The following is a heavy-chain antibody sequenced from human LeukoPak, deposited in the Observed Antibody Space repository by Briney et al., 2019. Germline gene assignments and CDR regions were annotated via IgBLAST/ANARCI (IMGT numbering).Heavy chain of an antibody. D-gene: IGHD3-22*01. CDR2: FDPEDGET. J-gene: IGHJ6*02. CDR1: GYTLTELS. Sequence: VASVKVSCKVSGYTLTELSMHWVRQAPGKGLEWMGGFDPEDGETIYAQKSQGRVTMTEDTSTDTAYMELSSLRSEDTAVYHCATEYDSSGYNSHYYYYGMDVWGQGTTVTVSS. CDR3: ATEYDSSGYNSHYYYYGMDV. V-gene: IGHV1-24*01.